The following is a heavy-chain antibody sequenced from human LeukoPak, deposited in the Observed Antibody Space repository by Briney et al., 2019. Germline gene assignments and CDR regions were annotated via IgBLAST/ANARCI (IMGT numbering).Heavy chain of an antibody. CDR3: ARDQSRDIRVDFDY. J-gene: IGHJ4*02. D-gene: IGHD5-24*01. V-gene: IGHV1-3*01. CDR1: GYNFFKYA. Sequence: ASVKVSCKTSGYNFFKYAIHWVRQAPGQRFEWMGWIDGGNGDTRFSQKFQDRVSFTRDTFATTVYMELTSLRSEDTAVYYCARDQSRDIRVDFDYWGQGTLVIVS. CDR2: IDGGNGDT.